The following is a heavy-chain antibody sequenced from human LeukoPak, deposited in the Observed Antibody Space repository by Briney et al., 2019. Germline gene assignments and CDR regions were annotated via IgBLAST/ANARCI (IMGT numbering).Heavy chain of an antibody. CDR1: GFTFSSYW. V-gene: IGHV3-7*03. J-gene: IGHJ4*02. Sequence: GGSLRLSCAASGFTFSSYWMSWVRQAPGKGLEWVANIKQDGSEKYYVDSVKGRFTISRDNAKNSLYLQMNSLRAEDTAVYYCARGTEGYDYVWGSYRYLDCWGQGTLVTVSS. CDR2: IKQDGSEK. D-gene: IGHD3-16*02. CDR3: ARGTEGYDYVWGSYRYLDC.